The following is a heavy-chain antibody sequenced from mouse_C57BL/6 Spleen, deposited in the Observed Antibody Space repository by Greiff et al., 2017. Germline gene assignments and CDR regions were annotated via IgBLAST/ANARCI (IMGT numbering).Heavy chain of an antibody. CDR2: IDPETGGT. J-gene: IGHJ2*01. Sequence: QVQLQQPGAELVRPGASVTLSCKASGYTFTDYEMHWVKQTPVHGLEWIGAIDPETGGTAYNQKFKGKAILTADKSSSTAYMELRSLTSEDSAVYYCTKITWGYFDYWGQGTTLTVSS. CDR1: GYTFTDYE. V-gene: IGHV1-15*01. CDR3: TKITWGYFDY. D-gene: IGHD1-1*01.